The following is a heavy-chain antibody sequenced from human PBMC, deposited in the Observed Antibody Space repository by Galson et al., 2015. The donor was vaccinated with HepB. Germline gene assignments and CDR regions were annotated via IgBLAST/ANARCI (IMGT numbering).Heavy chain of an antibody. CDR3: ATSQRKGYCSSTSCYDWYFDP. Sequence: SLRLSCAASGFTFSSYWMSWVRQAPGKGLEWVANIKQDGSEKYYVDSVKGRFTISRDNAKNSLYLQMNSLRAEDTAVYYCATSQRKGYCSSTSCYDWYFDPWGRGTLVTVSS. J-gene: IGHJ2*01. D-gene: IGHD2-2*01. V-gene: IGHV3-7*01. CDR2: IKQDGSEK. CDR1: GFTFSSYW.